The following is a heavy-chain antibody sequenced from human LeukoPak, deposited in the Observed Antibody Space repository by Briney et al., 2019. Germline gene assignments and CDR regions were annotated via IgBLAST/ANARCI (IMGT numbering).Heavy chain of an antibody. V-gene: IGHV1-69*13. J-gene: IGHJ6*02. Sequence: ASVKVSCKASGGTFSSYAISWVRQAPGQGLEWMGGIIPIFGTANYAQKFQGRVTITADESTSTAYMELSSLRSGDTAVYYCATTTPTIVVVVAAYYYGMDVWGQGTTVTVS. D-gene: IGHD2-15*01. CDR1: GGTFSSYA. CDR3: ATTTPTIVVVVAAYYYGMDV. CDR2: IIPIFGTA.